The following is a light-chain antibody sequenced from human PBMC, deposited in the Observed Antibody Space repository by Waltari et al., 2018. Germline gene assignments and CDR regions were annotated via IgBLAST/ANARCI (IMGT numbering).Light chain of an antibody. J-gene: IGKJ1*01. CDR2: GSS. V-gene: IGKV3-20*01. CDR1: QSFNFVY. CDR3: QQYGNSLPWT. Sequence: EIVLTQSPGVLSLSPGDRATLSCMASQSFNFVYLAWYQQKPGQAPRLLIYGSSSRAAGTPDRFIGSGSGTDFTLTISKLEPEDFAVYYCQQYGNSLPWTFGQGTKVEVK.